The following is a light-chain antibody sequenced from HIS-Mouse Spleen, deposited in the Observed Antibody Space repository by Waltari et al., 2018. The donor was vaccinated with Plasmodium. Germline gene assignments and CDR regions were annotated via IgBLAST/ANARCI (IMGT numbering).Light chain of an antibody. CDR1: PGIRSS. CDR3: QQYYSYPLT. Sequence: AIRMTQSPSSFSASTGDRVTITCRASPGIRSSLAWYQQKPVKAPKLLIYAASTLQSGVPARFSGSGSGTDFTLTISCLQSEDFATYYCQQYYSYPLTFGGGTKVEIK. CDR2: AAS. V-gene: IGKV1-8*01. J-gene: IGKJ4*01.